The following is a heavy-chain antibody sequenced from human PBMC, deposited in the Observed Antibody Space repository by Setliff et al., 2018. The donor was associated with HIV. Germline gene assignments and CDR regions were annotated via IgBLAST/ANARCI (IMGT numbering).Heavy chain of an antibody. D-gene: IGHD3-3*01. CDR3: ARSVLQFLEWLPGYFDY. CDR2: ISWDGGST. V-gene: IGHV3-43D*04. CDR1: GFTFDDYA. J-gene: IGHJ4*02. Sequence: GGSLRLSCAASGFTFDDYAMHWVRQAPGKGLEWVSLISWDGGSTYYADSVKGRFTISRDNSKNTLYVQMNSLRAEDTAVYYCARSVLQFLEWLPGYFDYWGQGTLVTVSS.